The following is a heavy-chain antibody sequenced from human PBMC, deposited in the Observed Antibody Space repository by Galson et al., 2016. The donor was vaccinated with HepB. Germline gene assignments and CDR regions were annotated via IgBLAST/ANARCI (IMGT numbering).Heavy chain of an antibody. V-gene: IGHV6-1*01. CDR2: TYK. D-gene: IGHD6-13*01. CDR1: GDSVSSNSVA. CDR3: ARLIATDDLYGVDV. J-gene: IGHJ6*02. Sequence: CAISGDSVSSNSVAWNWIRQSPSRGLEWLGRTYKNYATSVKSRITINSDTSKNQFSLHLNSVTPEDTAVYYCARLIATDDLYGVDVWGQGTTVTVSS.